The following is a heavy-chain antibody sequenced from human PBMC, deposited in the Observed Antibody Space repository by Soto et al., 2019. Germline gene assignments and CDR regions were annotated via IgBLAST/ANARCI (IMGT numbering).Heavy chain of an antibody. Sequence: QVQLVQSGAEEMKPGASVKVSCKASGYTLTRYSIHWVRQAPGQRLEWMGWINAGNGNTKFSQKFQGRVTLTRDTSASTADMELRGLRSEDTAVYYCAILGTYYFDNMDNYFDFWGQGTLVTVSS. D-gene: IGHD3-22*01. CDR3: AILGTYYFDNMDNYFDF. J-gene: IGHJ4*02. CDR2: INAGNGNT. V-gene: IGHV1-3*05. CDR1: GYTLTRYS.